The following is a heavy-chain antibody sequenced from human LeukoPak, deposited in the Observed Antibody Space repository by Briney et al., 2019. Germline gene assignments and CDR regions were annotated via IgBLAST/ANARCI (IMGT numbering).Heavy chain of an antibody. D-gene: IGHD2-2*01. V-gene: IGHV3-23*01. J-gene: IGHJ6*03. CDR2: ISGSGGST. CDR1: GFTFSSYA. Sequence: GGSLRLSCAASGFTFSSYAMSWVRQAPGKGLEWVSAISGSGGSTYYADSVKGRFTISRDNSKNTLYLQMNSLRAEDTAVYYCAKDSVTYYQPTSYYYMDVWGKGTTVTVSS. CDR3: AKDSVTYYQPTSYYYMDV.